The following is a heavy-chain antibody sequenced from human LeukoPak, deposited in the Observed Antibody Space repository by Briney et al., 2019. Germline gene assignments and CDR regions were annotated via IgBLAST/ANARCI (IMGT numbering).Heavy chain of an antibody. Sequence: SQTLSLTCAISGDSVSSNSAAWNWIRQSPSRGLEWLGRTSYRSKWYNDSAVSVKSRISINADPSKNQFSLQLNSVTPEDTAVYYCARCEGDWNDVFDYWGQGTLVTVSS. D-gene: IGHD1-1*01. CDR2: TSYRSKWYN. J-gene: IGHJ4*02. CDR1: GDSVSSNSAA. V-gene: IGHV6-1*01. CDR3: ARCEGDWNDVFDY.